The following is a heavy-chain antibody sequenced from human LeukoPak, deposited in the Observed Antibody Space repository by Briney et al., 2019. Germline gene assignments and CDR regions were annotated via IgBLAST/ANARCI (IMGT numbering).Heavy chain of an antibody. D-gene: IGHD4-11*01. CDR3: AITYSNYFEY. J-gene: IGHJ4*02. Sequence: KPSETLSLTCTVSGGSISSSSYYWGWIRQPPGKGLEWIGSIYYSRSTYYNPSLKSRVTISVDTSKNQFSLKLSSVTAADTAVYYCAITYSNYFEYWGQGTLVTVSS. CDR1: GGSISSSSYY. CDR2: IYYSRST. V-gene: IGHV4-39*01.